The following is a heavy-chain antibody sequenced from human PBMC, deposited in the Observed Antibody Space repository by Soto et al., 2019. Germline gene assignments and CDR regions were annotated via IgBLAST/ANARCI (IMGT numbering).Heavy chain of an antibody. CDR2: IYHSGST. V-gene: IGHV4-30-2*01. Sequence: SETLSLTCAVSGGSISSGGYSWSWIRQPPGKGLEWMGYIYHSGSTYYNPSLKRRVTRSVDRSKNQFSLKLSSVTDADTAVYYCARGWDDSSGYWAYYFDYWGQGTLVPVSS. D-gene: IGHD3-22*01. CDR1: GGSISSGGYS. CDR3: ARGWDDSSGYWAYYFDY. J-gene: IGHJ4*02.